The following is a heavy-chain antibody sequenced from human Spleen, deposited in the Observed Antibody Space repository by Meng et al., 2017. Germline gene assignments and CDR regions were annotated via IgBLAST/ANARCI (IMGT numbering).Heavy chain of an antibody. J-gene: IGHJ4*02. Sequence: QGQRGQSGAEVKKPGASVKVSRNASGYTFTSYSISWVRQAPGQGPQWMGWISGYNGNTNYAEELQGRVTMTTDTSTSTAYLELRSLRPDDTAVYYCARSLPSTIASVEDYWGQGTLVTVSS. D-gene: IGHD6-13*01. CDR3: ARSLPSTIASVEDY. CDR2: ISGYNGNT. CDR1: GYTFTSYS. V-gene: IGHV1-18*01.